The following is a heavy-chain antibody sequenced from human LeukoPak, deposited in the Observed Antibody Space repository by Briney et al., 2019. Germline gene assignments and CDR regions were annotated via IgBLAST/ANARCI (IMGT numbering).Heavy chain of an antibody. CDR1: GFTFSSYA. Sequence: PGGSLRLSCAASGFTFSSYAMSWVRQAPGKGLEWVSSIHYTTDDTYYADFVRGRFTISRDNSKNTLYLQLNGLRVEDTAIYYCARCVTGWPNWFAPWGQGTLVTVSS. CDR3: ARCVTGWPNWFAP. D-gene: IGHD6-19*01. V-gene: IGHV3-23*01. CDR2: IHYTTDDT. J-gene: IGHJ5*02.